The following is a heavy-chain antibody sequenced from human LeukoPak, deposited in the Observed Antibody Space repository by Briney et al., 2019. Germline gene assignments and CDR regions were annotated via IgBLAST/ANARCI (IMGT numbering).Heavy chain of an antibody. CDR1: GYTLTELS. CDR3: ATGIEYYYGSGSYHDAFDI. V-gene: IGHV1-24*01. Sequence: GASVKVSCKVSGYTLTELSMHWVRQAPGKGLEWMEGFDPEDGETIYAQKFQGRVTMTEDTSTDTAYMELSSLRSEDTAVYYCATGIEYYYGSGSYHDAFDIWGQGTMVTVSS. D-gene: IGHD3-10*01. CDR2: FDPEDGET. J-gene: IGHJ3*02.